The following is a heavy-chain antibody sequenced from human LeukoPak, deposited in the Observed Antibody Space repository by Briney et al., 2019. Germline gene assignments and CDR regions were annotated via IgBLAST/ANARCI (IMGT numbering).Heavy chain of an antibody. V-gene: IGHV5-51*01. Sequence: GESLKISCKGSGYSFTSYLIAWVRPMPGKGLEWMWIIYPGDSDTRYSPSFQGQITISADKSISTAYLQWSSLKASDTAMYYCASTLGMVRGSENWFDPWGQGTLVTVSS. CDR2: IYPGDSDT. J-gene: IGHJ5*02. CDR3: ASTLGMVRGSENWFDP. CDR1: GYSFTSYL. D-gene: IGHD3-10*01.